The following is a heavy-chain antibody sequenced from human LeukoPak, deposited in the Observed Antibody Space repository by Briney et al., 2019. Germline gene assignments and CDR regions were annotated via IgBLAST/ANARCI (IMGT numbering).Heavy chain of an antibody. CDR1: GFSFSSYK. J-gene: IGHJ4*02. Sequence: GGSLRLSCAASGFSFSSYKMNWVRQAPGKGLEWVSSVSNSGDYIHYADSVKGRFTISRDNSKNTLYVQMNSLRVQDTAMYFCVRDADWSFDYWGQGTLVTVSS. D-gene: IGHD3-9*01. CDR3: VRDADWSFDY. CDR2: VSNSGDYI. V-gene: IGHV3-21*01.